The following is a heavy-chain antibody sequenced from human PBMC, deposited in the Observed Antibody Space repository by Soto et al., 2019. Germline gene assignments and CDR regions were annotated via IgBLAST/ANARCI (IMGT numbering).Heavy chain of an antibody. D-gene: IGHD3-22*01. CDR2: IYYSGST. V-gene: IGHV4-39*01. J-gene: IGHJ5*02. CDR1: GGSISSSSYY. Sequence: SETLSLTCTVSGGSISSSSYYWGWIRQPPGKGLEWIGSIYYSGSTYYNPSLKSRVTISVDTSKNQFSLKLSSVTAADTAVYYCARHLAYYYDSSGYFDPWGQGTLVTVSS. CDR3: ARHLAYYYDSSGYFDP.